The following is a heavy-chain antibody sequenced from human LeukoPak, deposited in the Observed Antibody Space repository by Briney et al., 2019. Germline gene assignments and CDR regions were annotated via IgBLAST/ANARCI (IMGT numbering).Heavy chain of an antibody. CDR3: ASYYDSSPFDY. Sequence: SETLSLTCTVSGGSISSYYWSWIRQPPGKGLEWIGYIYYSGSTNYNPSLKSRVTISVDTSKNQFSLKLSSVTAADTAVYYCASYYDSSPFDYWGQGTLVTVSS. D-gene: IGHD3-22*01. J-gene: IGHJ4*02. V-gene: IGHV4-59*12. CDR1: GGSISSYY. CDR2: IYYSGST.